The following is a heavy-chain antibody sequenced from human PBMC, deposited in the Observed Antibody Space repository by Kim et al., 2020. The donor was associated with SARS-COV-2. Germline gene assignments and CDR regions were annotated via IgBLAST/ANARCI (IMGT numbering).Heavy chain of an antibody. Sequence: RGSLRLSCAASGFTFSSYAMHWVRQAPGKGLEWVAVISYDGSNKYYADSVKGRFTISRDNSKNTLYLQMNSLRAEDTAVYYCARGHGYYYGMDVWGQGTTVTVSS. CDR1: GFTFSSYA. CDR3: ARGHGYYYGMDV. J-gene: IGHJ6*02. V-gene: IGHV3-30-3*01. CDR2: ISYDGSNK.